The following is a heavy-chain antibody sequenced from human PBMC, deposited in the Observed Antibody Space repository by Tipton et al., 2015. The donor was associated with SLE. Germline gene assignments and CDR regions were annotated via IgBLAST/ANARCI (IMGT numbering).Heavy chain of an antibody. V-gene: IGHV3-7*03. CDR1: GFTFRSHW. J-gene: IGHJ3*02. CDR2: IKQDGSEK. Sequence: SLRLSCAGSGFTFRSHWMRWIRQAPGKGLEWVANIKQDGSEKYYVDSVKSRFTISRDNAKNSLFLQMDSLRTDDTALYYCVRGGSYYYDNDAFDIWGQGTMVTVSS. CDR3: VRGGSYYYDNDAFDI. D-gene: IGHD3-3*01.